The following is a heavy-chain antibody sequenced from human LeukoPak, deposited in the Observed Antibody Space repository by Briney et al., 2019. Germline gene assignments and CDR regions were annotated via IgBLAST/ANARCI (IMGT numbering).Heavy chain of an antibody. CDR2: MSYSGST. J-gene: IGHJ4*02. D-gene: IGHD5-18*01. CDR1: GGSISGYY. V-gene: IGHV4-59*08. Sequence: PSETLSLTCTVSGGSISGYYWSWIRQPPGKGLEWIGYMSYSGSTNYNPSLKSRVTILVDTSKTQFSLKLNSVTAADTAVYYCARSKSRYNYSPFDHWGQGTLVTVSS. CDR3: ARSKSRYNYSPFDH.